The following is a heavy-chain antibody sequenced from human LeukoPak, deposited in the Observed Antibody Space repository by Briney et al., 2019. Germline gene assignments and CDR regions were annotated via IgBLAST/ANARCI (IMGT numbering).Heavy chain of an antibody. CDR3: GTRGVMWEVDY. J-gene: IGHJ4*02. D-gene: IGHD1-26*01. CDR1: GFTYSRYW. V-gene: IGHV3-74*01. Sequence: PGGSLRRSCAASGFTYSRYWRFWLRQAPGKGLVWVSRINSDGTSTNYADSVKGRFTISRDNTKSTLYLQMNSLRPGDTAVYYCGTRGVMWEVDYWGQGALVTVSS. CDR2: INSDGTST.